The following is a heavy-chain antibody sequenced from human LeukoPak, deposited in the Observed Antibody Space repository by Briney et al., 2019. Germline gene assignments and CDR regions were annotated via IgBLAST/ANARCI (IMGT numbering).Heavy chain of an antibody. CDR3: ARDLVGYCSGGSCYLGGFDY. CDR2: INPNSGGT. CDR1: GYXFTGYY. D-gene: IGHD2-15*01. J-gene: IGHJ4*02. Sequence: GASVKVSCKASGYXFTGYYMHWVRQAPGQGLEWMGWINPNSGGTNYAQKFQGRVTMTRDTSISTAYMELSRLRSDDTAVYYCARDLVGYCSGGSCYLGGFDYWGQGTLVTVSS. V-gene: IGHV1-2*02.